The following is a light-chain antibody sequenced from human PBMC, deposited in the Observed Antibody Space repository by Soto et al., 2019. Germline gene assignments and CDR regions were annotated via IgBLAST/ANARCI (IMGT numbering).Light chain of an antibody. CDR3: GTWDSSLSAGV. V-gene: IGLV1-51*02. J-gene: IGLJ1*01. Sequence: QSVLTQPPSVSAAPGQKVTISCSGSNSNIGNNYVYWYQQLPGTAPKLLIYENNKRPSGIPDRFSGSKSGTSATLGITGLQTGDEADYYCGTWDSSLSAGVFGTGTKVTVL. CDR2: ENN. CDR1: NSNIGNNY.